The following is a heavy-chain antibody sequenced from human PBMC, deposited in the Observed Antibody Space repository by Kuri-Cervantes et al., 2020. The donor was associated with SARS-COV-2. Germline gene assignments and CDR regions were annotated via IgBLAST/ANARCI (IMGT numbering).Heavy chain of an antibody. CDR1: GGSISSSSYY. J-gene: IGHJ6*02. CDR3: ARRVPPWYDLWSGYYGMDV. Sequence: SETLSLTCTVSGGSISSSSYYWGWIRQPPGKGLEWIGSIYYSGSTYYNPSLKSRVTISVDTSKNQFSLKLSSVTAADTAVYYCARRVPPWYDLWSGYYGMDVWGQGTTVTVSS. V-gene: IGHV4-39*01. CDR2: IYYSGST. D-gene: IGHD3-3*01.